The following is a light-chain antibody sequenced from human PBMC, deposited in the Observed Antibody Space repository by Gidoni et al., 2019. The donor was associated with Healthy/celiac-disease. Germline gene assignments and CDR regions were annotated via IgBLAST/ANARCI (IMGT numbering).Light chain of an antibody. CDR1: QSVSSN. V-gene: IGKV3-15*01. Sequence: ELVMTQSPATLSVSPRERATLSCRASQSVSSNLAWYQQKPGQAPRLLIYGASTRATGIPARFSGSGSGTEFTLTISSLQSEDFAVYSCQQYNNWPRTFGQGTKVEIK. J-gene: IGKJ1*01. CDR3: QQYNNWPRT. CDR2: GAS.